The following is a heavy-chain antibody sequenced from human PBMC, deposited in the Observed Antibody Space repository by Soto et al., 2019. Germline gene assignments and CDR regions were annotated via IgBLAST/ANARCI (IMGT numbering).Heavy chain of an antibody. CDR2: IIPIFGTA. CDR3: VRASGSGSYYVAAYFDY. D-gene: IGHD1-26*01. Sequence: GASVKVSCKASGGTFSSYAISWVRQAPGQGLEWMGGIIPIFGTANYAQKFQGRVTITADESTSTAYMELSSLRSEDTAVYYCVRASGSGSYYVAAYFDYWGQGTLVTVSS. V-gene: IGHV1-69*13. CDR1: GGTFSSYA. J-gene: IGHJ4*02.